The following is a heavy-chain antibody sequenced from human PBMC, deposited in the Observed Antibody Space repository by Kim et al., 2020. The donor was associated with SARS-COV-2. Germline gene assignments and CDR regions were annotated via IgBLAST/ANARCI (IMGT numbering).Heavy chain of an antibody. CDR3: ATRWRYVGFDP. CDR1: GYTSTSGYRFTTDW. D-gene: IGHD3-9*01. CDR2: VNPSDGDT. J-gene: IGHJ5*02. V-gene: IGHV5-51*01. Sequence: GESLKISCRGSGYTSTSGYRFTTDWIGWVRQVPGKGLEWMGIVNPSDGDTRYSSSFQGQVTFSVDKSVNTAYLQWDSLKGSDTAIYYCATRWRYVGFDPWGQGTLVTVSS.